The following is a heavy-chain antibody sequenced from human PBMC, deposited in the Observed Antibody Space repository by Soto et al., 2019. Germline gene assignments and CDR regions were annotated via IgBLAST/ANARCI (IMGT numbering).Heavy chain of an antibody. D-gene: IGHD5-18*01. CDR1: GFTFSSYG. CDR2: ISYDGSNK. V-gene: IGHV3-30*18. Sequence: PGGSLRLSCAASGFTFSSYGMHCVRQAPGKGLEWVAVISYDGSNKYYADSVKGRFTISRDNSKNTLYLQMNSLRAEDTAVYYCAKDLLRGYSYGSIPLLGMDVWGQGTTVTVSS. J-gene: IGHJ6*02. CDR3: AKDLLRGYSYGSIPLLGMDV.